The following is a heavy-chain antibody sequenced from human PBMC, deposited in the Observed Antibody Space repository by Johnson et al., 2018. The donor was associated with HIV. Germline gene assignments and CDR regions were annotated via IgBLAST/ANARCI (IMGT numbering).Heavy chain of an antibody. Sequence: VQLVESGGGVVQPGKSLKLSCAASGFTVSSNYMSWVRQAPGKGLEWVSVIYSGGSTYYADSVKGRFTISRDKSKNTLYLQMNSLRAEDTAVYYCANMDYGDYVHDAFDIWGQGTMVTVSS. D-gene: IGHD4-17*01. J-gene: IGHJ3*02. CDR2: IYSGGST. CDR3: ANMDYGDYVHDAFDI. CDR1: GFTVSSNY. V-gene: IGHV3-66*02.